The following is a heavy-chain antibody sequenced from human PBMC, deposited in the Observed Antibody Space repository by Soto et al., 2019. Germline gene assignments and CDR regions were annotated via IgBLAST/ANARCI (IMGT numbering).Heavy chain of an antibody. CDR1: GYTFTGYY. D-gene: IGHD2-15*01. CDR2: INPNSGGT. V-gene: IGHV1-2*02. J-gene: IGHJ6*02. CDR3: ARFSDPCSGGSCYSRVVYYGMDV. Sequence: ASVKVSCKASGYTFTGYYMHWVRQAPGQGLEWTGWINPNSGGTNYAQKFQGRVTMTRDTSISTAYMELSRLRSDDTAVYYCARFSDPCSGGSCYSRVVYYGMDVWGQGTTVTVSS.